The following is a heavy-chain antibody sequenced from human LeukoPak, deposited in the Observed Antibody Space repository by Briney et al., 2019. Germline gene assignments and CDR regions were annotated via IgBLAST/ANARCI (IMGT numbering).Heavy chain of an antibody. CDR1: GGTFSSYT. Sequence: GASVKVSCKASGGTFSSYTISWVRQAPGQGLEWMGRIIPILGIANYAQKFQGRVTITADKSTSTAYMELSSLRSEDTAVYYCARAPFRQYYDSSGTYYYYYMDVWGKGTTVTVSS. V-gene: IGHV1-69*02. CDR3: ARAPFRQYYDSSGTYYYYYMDV. CDR2: IIPILGIA. J-gene: IGHJ6*03. D-gene: IGHD3-22*01.